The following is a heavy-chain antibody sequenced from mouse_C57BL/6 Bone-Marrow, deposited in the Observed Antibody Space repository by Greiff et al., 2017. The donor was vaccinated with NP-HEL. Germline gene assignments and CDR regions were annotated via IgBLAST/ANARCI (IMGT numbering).Heavy chain of an antibody. CDR1: GYTFTDYY. CDR3: ASYYGRGAVDD. Sequence: VQLQQSGAELVRPGASVKLSCKASGYTFTDYYINWVKQRPGQGLEWIARIYPGSGNTYYNEKFKGKATLTAEKSSSTAYMQLSSLTSEDSAVYFCASYYGRGAVDDWGQGTSVTVSS. V-gene: IGHV1-76*01. J-gene: IGHJ4*01. CDR2: IYPGSGNT. D-gene: IGHD1-2*01.